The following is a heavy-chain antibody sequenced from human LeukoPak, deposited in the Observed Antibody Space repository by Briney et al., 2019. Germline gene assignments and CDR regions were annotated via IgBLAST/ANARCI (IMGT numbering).Heavy chain of an antibody. V-gene: IGHV4-59*01. J-gene: IGHJ4*02. CDR3: ARVEGYYYDSSRGYFDY. D-gene: IGHD3-22*01. CDR2: IYYSGST. Sequence: PSETLSLTCTVSGGSISSYYWSWIRQPPGKGLEWIGYIYYSGSTNYNPSLKSRVTILVDTSKNQFSLKLSSVTAADTAVYYCARVEGYYYDSSRGYFDYWGQGTLVTVSS. CDR1: GGSISSYY.